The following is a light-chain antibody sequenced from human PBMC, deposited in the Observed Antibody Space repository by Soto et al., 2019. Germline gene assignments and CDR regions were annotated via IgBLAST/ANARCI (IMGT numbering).Light chain of an antibody. J-gene: IGKJ4*01. V-gene: IGKV1-16*02. CDR3: QQYKSFPLT. CDR2: AAS. Sequence: DIQMTQSPSSLSASVGDRVTITCRASQGISSSLAWFQQKPGKAHKSLIYAASSLQSGVPSKFSGSGSGTDFTLTISSLQPEDFATYYCQQYKSFPLTFGGGTKVEIK. CDR1: QGISSS.